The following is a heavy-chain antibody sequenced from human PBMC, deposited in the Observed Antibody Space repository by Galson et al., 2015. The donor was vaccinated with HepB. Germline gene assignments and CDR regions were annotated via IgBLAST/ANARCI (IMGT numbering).Heavy chain of an antibody. CDR2: IYPGNSDT. CDR3: ARSVWDTGMDYGMDV. D-gene: IGHD5-18*01. J-gene: IGHJ6*02. CDR1: GYSFTSYW. V-gene: IGHV5-51*01. Sequence: QSGAEVKKPGESLKISCKGSGYSFTSYWIGWVRQMPGKGLEWMGIIYPGNSDTRYSPSFQGQVTISADKSISTAYLQWSSLKASDTAMYYCARSVWDTGMDYGMDVWGQGTTVTVSS.